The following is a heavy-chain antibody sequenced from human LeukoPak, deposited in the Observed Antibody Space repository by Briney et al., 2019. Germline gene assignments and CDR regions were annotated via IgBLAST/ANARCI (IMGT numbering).Heavy chain of an antibody. V-gene: IGHV4-34*01. J-gene: IGHJ4*02. D-gene: IGHD3-16*01. Sequence: PSETLSLTCDVSGVSFSTYYRIWIRQSPEKGLEWIGEVNHSGYTNYNPSLKGRVTISLDPSKNQFSLKLSSVTAADTAVYYCARQLYGTDYGGQGTLVTVSS. CDR3: ARQLYGTDY. CDR2: VNHSGYT. CDR1: GVSFSTYY.